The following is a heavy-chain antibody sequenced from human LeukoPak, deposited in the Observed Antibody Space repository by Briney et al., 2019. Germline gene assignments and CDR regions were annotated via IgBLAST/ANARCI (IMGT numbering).Heavy chain of an antibody. J-gene: IGHJ3*02. CDR1: GFTFSNYW. CDR3: ARGHSSGNQYDAFDM. V-gene: IGHV3-74*01. CDR2: INSDGSST. D-gene: IGHD3-22*01. Sequence: GGSLRLSCAASGFTFSNYWMHWVRQAPGKGLVWFSRINSDGSSTTYADSVKGRFTISRDNAKNTVYLQMNSLGAEDTAVYYCARGHSSGNQYDAFDMWGQGTMVTVSS.